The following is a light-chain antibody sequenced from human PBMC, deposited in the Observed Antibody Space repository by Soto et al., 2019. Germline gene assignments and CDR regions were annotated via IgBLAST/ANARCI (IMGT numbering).Light chain of an antibody. CDR1: QSISSW. CDR3: QQYDVYST. J-gene: IGKJ1*01. CDR2: KAS. V-gene: IGKV1-5*03. Sequence: IQISQSPSTLSASVGRTVTITCRASQSISSWLAWYQQKPGIAPKLLIYKASTLQSGVPSRFSGSGYGTVFTLTISRLQPDDSATYYCQQYDVYSTFGQGTKVDIK.